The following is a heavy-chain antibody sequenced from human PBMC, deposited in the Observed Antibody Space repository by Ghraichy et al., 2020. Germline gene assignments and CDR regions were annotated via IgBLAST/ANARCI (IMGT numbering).Heavy chain of an antibody. J-gene: IGHJ5*02. D-gene: IGHD2-15*01. Sequence: GGSLRLSCAASGFTFSSYAMHWVRQAPGKGLEWVAVISYDGSNKYYGDSVKGRFTISRDNSKKKLYLQMNSLRAEDTAVYYCARDRGGSCSGGSCPPFDPWGQGTLVTVSS. CDR1: GFTFSSYA. V-gene: IGHV3-30*04. CDR2: ISYDGSNK. CDR3: ARDRGGSCSGGSCPPFDP.